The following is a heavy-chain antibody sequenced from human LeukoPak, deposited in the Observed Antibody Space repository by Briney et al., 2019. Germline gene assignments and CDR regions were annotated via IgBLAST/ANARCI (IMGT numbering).Heavy chain of an antibody. CDR1: GGSMSSYY. J-gene: IGHJ4*02. Sequence: SETLSLTCTVSGGSMSSYYWSWIRQPPGKGLEWIGYIYYSGSTNYNPSLKSRVTISVDTSKNQFSLKLSSVTAADTAVYYCARARYSYGSGAPFDYWGQGTLVTVSS. D-gene: IGHD5-18*01. CDR2: IYYSGST. CDR3: ARARYSYGSGAPFDY. V-gene: IGHV4-59*12.